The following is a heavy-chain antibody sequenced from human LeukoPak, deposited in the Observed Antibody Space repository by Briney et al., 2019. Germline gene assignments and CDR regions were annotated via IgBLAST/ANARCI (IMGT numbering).Heavy chain of an antibody. D-gene: IGHD3-10*01. CDR2: ISGSGGST. J-gene: IGHJ5*02. CDR3: AKLDTYYYGSGSFFAP. Sequence: PGGSLRLSCAASGFTFSSYAMSWVRQAPGKGLEWVSAISGSGGSTYYADSVKGRFTISRNKSKNTLYLQMNSLRAEDTAVYYCAKLDTYYYGSGSFFAPWGQGTLVTVSS. CDR1: GFTFSSYA. V-gene: IGHV3-23*01.